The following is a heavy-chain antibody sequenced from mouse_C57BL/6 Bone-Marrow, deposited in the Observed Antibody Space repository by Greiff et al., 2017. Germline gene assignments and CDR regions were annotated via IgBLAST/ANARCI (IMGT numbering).Heavy chain of an antibody. CDR1: GYTFTSYG. D-gene: IGHD2-4*01. CDR3: ARCIYYDYDYDY. V-gene: IGHV1-81*01. Sequence: QVQLKESGAELARPGASVKLSCKASGYTFTSYGISWVKQRTGQGLEWIGEIYPRSGNTYYNEKFKGKATLTADKSSSTAYMELRSLTSEDSAVYFCARCIYYDYDYDYWGQGTTLTGSS. J-gene: IGHJ2*01. CDR2: IYPRSGNT.